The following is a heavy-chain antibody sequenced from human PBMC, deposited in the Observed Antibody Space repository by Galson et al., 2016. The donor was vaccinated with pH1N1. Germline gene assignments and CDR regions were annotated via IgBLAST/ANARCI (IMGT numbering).Heavy chain of an antibody. Sequence: TLSLTCTVSGGSISSNFYFWAWIRQPPGKGLEWIGYISYTGGTKYNPSLKSRVTISRDTSKNQFFLKVISVTAADTAVYYCARHPWDYGDDIGGEYDSWGQGTLVTVSS. D-gene: IGHD4-17*01. CDR3: ARHPWDYGDDIGGEYDS. V-gene: IGHV4-61*05. CDR2: ISYTGGT. J-gene: IGHJ4*02. CDR1: GGSISSNFYF.